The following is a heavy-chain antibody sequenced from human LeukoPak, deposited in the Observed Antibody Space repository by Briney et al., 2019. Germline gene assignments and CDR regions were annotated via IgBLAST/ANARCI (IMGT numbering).Heavy chain of an antibody. CDR3: ARIDVRGVND. CDR1: GFTFSSYS. V-gene: IGHV3-21*01. J-gene: IGHJ4*02. D-gene: IGHD3-10*02. Sequence: GGSLRLSCAASGFTFSSYSMNWVRQAPGKGLEWVSSISSSSSYIYYADSVKRRLTTSSDNAKNSLYLQMNSLRAEDTALYYCARIDVRGVNDWGPGTLVTVSS. CDR2: ISSSSSYI.